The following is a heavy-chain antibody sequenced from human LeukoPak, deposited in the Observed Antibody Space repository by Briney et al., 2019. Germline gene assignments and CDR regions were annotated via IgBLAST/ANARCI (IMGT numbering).Heavy chain of an antibody. CDR1: GFTFSSYA. J-gene: IGHJ3*01. CDR3: TRLVVGDAFDV. CDR2: ISYDGSNK. V-gene: IGHV3-30-3*01. D-gene: IGHD2-15*01. Sequence: GGSLRLSCAASGFTFSSYAMHWVRQAPGKGLEWVAVISYDGSNKYYADSVKGRFTISRDNSKNTLYLQMNSLKTDDTAVYYCTRLVVGDAFDVWGQGTTVTVSS.